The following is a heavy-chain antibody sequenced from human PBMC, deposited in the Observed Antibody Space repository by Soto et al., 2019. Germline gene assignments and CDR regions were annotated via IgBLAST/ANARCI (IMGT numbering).Heavy chain of an antibody. CDR3: AKDHCSSTSCRRAYYYYGMDV. CDR1: GFTFSNYG. Sequence: GGSLRLSCAASGFTFSNYGMHWVRQAPGKGLEWVAVISYDGSNKYYADSVKGRFTISRDNSKNTLYLQMNSLRAEDTAVYYCAKDHCSSTSCRRAYYYYGMDVWGQGTTVTVSS. CDR2: ISYDGSNK. V-gene: IGHV3-30*18. D-gene: IGHD2-2*01. J-gene: IGHJ6*02.